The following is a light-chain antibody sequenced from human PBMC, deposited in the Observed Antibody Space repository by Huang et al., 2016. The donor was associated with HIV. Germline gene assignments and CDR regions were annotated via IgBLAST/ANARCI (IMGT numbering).Light chain of an antibody. V-gene: IGKV4-1*01. CDR1: QSILYNSNNKNY. CDR3: QQYYNTPLT. Sequence: IVMTQSLDSLAVSLGERATINCTSSQSILYNSNNKNYLAWYQQNAGQPPKLLIYWASTRESGVPDRFSGSGSGTDFTLTISSLQAEDVAVYYCQQYYNTPLTFGGGTKVEI. CDR2: WAS. J-gene: IGKJ4*01.